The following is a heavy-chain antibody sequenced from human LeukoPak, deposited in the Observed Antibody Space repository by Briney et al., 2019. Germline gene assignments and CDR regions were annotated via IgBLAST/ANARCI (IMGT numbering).Heavy chain of an antibody. CDR3: ARHGESDRYLHWFDP. D-gene: IGHD6-19*01. CDR1: GGSFSTYY. J-gene: IGHJ5*02. CDR2: VHYTGTT. V-gene: IGHV4-59*08. Sequence: SETLSLTCTVSGGSFSTYYWSWIRQPPGKGLEWIGYVHYTGTTNYNPSVQSRATISVDTSKNQFSLKLSSVTAADTAVYYCARHGESDRYLHWFDPWGQGTLVTVSS.